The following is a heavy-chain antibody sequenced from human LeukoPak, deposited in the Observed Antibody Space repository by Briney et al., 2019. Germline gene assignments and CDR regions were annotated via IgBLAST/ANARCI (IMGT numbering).Heavy chain of an antibody. Sequence: GGSLRLSCAASGFTFSSYGMHWVRQAPGKGLEWVAVISYDGSNKYYADSVKGRFTISGDNSKNTLYLQMNSLRAEDTAVYYCAKDGFPRRYYYYYGMDVWGQGTTVTVSS. CDR1: GFTFSSYG. D-gene: IGHD3-10*01. V-gene: IGHV3-30*18. CDR2: ISYDGSNK. CDR3: AKDGFPRRYYYYYGMDV. J-gene: IGHJ6*02.